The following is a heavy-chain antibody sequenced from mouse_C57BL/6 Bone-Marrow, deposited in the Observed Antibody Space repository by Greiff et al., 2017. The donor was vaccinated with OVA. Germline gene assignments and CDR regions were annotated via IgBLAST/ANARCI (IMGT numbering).Heavy chain of an antibody. CDR1: GFTFSDYY. CDR3: ARVYYGYDGSFDY. CDR2: INYDGSST. Sequence: EVQRVESEGGLVQPGSSMKLSCTASGFTFSDYYMAWVRQVPEKGLEWVANINYDGSSTYYLDSLKSRFIISRDNAKNILYLQMSSLKSEDTATYYCARVYYGYDGSFDYWGQGTTLTVSS. V-gene: IGHV5-16*01. D-gene: IGHD2-2*01. J-gene: IGHJ2*01.